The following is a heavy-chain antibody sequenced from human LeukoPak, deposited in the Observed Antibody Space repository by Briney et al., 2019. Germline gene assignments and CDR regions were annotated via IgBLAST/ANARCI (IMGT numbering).Heavy chain of an antibody. V-gene: IGHV4-59*01. Sequence: KSSETLSLTCTVSGGSISSYYWNWIRQPPGKGLEWLGYIYYSGSTKYNPSLESRVTISVDTSKNQFSLKLNSVTAADTALYYCARGGAYYFDLDYWGQGTLVTVSS. CDR2: IYYSGST. CDR3: ARGGAYYFDLDY. CDR1: GGSISSYY. J-gene: IGHJ4*02. D-gene: IGHD3-22*01.